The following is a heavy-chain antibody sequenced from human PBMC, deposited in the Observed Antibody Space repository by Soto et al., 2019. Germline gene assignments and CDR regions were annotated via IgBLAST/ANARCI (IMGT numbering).Heavy chain of an antibody. CDR1: GYTFIKYF. V-gene: IGHV1-46*03. CDR3: ARPYSSSWSGMGY. J-gene: IGHJ4*02. Sequence: QVQLVQSGTEVKKPGASVKVSCKASGYTFIKYFIHWVRQAPGQGLEWMAIINPDGGVTTYAQKLRGRVTVTSDTSTSTVYMELNTLTSEDTAVYYCARPYSSSWSGMGYWGQGTLVTVSS. D-gene: IGHD6-13*01. CDR2: INPDGGVT.